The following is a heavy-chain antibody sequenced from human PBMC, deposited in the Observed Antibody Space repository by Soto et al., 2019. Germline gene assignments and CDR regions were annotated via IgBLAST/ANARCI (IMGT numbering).Heavy chain of an antibody. CDR3: ASDMHGARSFVFYGMDI. D-gene: IGHD3-16*01. V-gene: IGHV3-74*01. Sequence: EVQLVESGGGLVQPGGSLRLSCAASGFFFGNYWMHWVRQAPGKGLVWVSRIESDGSSKRYADSVKGRFTISRDNAKNTLYLQISSLRAEDTAVYFCASDMHGARSFVFYGMDIWGRGTTVTV. CDR1: GFFFGNYW. J-gene: IGHJ6*02. CDR2: IESDGSSK.